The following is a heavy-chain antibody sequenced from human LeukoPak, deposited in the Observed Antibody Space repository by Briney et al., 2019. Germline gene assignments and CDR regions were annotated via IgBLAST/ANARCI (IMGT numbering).Heavy chain of an antibody. D-gene: IGHD6-19*01. V-gene: IGHV4-38-2*02. CDR1: GYSISSGYY. CDR2: IYHSGST. J-gene: IGHJ3*02. CDR3: ARRRIAVAAAFDI. Sequence: SETLSLTCTVSGYSISSGYYWGWIRQPPGKGLEWIGSIYHSGSTYYNPSLKSRVTISVDTSKNQFSLKLSSVTAADTAVYYCARRRIAVAAAFDIWGQGTMVTVSS.